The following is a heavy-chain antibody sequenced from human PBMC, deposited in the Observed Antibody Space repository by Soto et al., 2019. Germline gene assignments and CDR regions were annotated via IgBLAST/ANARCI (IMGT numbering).Heavy chain of an antibody. CDR1: GGTFSSYA. D-gene: IGHD3-3*01. J-gene: IGHJ6*02. CDR2: IIPIFGTA. CDR3: ARAVTIFGVVIGPYYGMDV. Sequence: SVKVSCKASGGTFSSYAISWVRQAPGRGLEWMGGIIPIFGTANYAQKFQGRVTITADESTSTAYMELSSLRSEDTAVYYCARAVTIFGVVIGPYYGMDVWGQGTTVTVSS. V-gene: IGHV1-69*13.